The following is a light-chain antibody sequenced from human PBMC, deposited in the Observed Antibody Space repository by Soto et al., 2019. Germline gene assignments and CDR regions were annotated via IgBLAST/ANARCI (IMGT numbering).Light chain of an antibody. CDR3: MQGTHWPPWT. V-gene: IGKV2-30*01. CDR2: KVS. Sequence: DVVMTQSPLSLPVTLGQPASISCRSSRSLVSSDGNTFLSWFHQRPGQSPRRLIYKVSNRDSGVPDRFSGSGLGTDFTLKISRVEAEDVGVYYCMQGTHWPPWTFGQGTKVEIK. CDR1: RSLVSSDGNTF. J-gene: IGKJ1*01.